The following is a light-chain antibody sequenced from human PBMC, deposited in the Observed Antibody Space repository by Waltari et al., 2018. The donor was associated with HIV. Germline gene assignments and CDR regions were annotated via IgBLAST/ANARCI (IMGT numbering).Light chain of an antibody. Sequence: QSALTQPASVSGSPGQSITISCTGTSSDVGSYNLVSWYQQHPGKAPKLMIYEVSKRPSGVSNRFSCSKSGNTAPLTISGLQAEDEADYYCCSYAGSNTWVFGGGTKLTVL. V-gene: IGLV2-23*02. CDR1: SSDVGSYNL. J-gene: IGLJ3*02. CDR3: CSYAGSNTWV. CDR2: EVS.